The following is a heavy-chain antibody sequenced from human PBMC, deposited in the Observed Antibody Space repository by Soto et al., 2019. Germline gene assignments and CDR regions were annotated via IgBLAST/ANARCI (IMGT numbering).Heavy chain of an antibody. CDR3: AKDRYLDHDSRGYLFDN. CDR1: GFTFNIYA. D-gene: IGHD3-22*01. V-gene: IGHV3-23*01. J-gene: IGHJ4*02. CDR2: ISRYGDIT. Sequence: GGSLRLSCAASGFTFNIYAMTWVRQAPGKGLEWVSAISRYGDITYYADYEEGRFSISRDNSKNTLYLQMNSLRAEDTAFYYCAKDRYLDHDSRGYLFDNWGQGTLVTVSS.